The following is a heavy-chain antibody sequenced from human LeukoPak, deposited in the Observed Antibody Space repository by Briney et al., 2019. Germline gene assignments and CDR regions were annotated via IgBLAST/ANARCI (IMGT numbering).Heavy chain of an antibody. CDR2: IIPIFGTA. Sequence: SVKVSCKASGGTFSSYAISWVRQAPGQGLEWMGGIIPIFGTANYAQKLQGRVTMTTDTSTSTAYMELRSLRSDDTAVYYCARDSYYYDSSGYPLHMAFDIWGQGTMVTVSS. J-gene: IGHJ3*02. V-gene: IGHV1-69*05. CDR3: ARDSYYYDSSGYPLHMAFDI. D-gene: IGHD3-22*01. CDR1: GGTFSSYA.